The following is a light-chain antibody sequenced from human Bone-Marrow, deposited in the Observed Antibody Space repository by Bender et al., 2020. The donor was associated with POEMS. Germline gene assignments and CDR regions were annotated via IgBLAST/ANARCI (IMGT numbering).Light chain of an antibody. CDR3: CLHAGARSM. Sequence: QSTLTQPASVSGSPGQSVTISCTGTSSDVGDYNLVSWYQQHPGKAPKLMIYDVTGRPAGVSHRFAPTQASTTASPTIAPLPTEEVAYYSCCLHAGARSMFGGGTNLTVL. CDR2: DVT. CDR1: SSDVGDYNL. V-gene: IGLV2-23*02. J-gene: IGLJ3*02.